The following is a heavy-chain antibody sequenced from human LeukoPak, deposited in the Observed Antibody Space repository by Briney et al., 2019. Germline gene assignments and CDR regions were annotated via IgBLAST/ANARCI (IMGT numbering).Heavy chain of an antibody. Sequence: ASVKVSCKASGGTFSSYAISWVRQAPGQGLEWMGRIIPILGIANYAQKFQGRVTITADKSTSTAYMELSSLRSEDTAVYYCAREGLTEMATTYYWGQGTLVTVSS. CDR3: AREGLTEMATTYY. CDR2: IIPILGIA. CDR1: GGTFSSYA. D-gene: IGHD5-24*01. V-gene: IGHV1-69*04. J-gene: IGHJ4*02.